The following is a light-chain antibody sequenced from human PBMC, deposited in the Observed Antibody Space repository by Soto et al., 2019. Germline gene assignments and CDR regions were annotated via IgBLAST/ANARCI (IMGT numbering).Light chain of an antibody. CDR2: GAS. V-gene: IGKV3D-20*02. Sequence: EIVLTQSPGTLSLSPGERATLSCRASPSVSGNYLAWYQQKPGQAPRLLIYGASSRATGIPDRFSGSGSGTDFTLTISRLEPEDFAVYYCQQRYSWPPITFGQGTRLEIK. J-gene: IGKJ5*01. CDR1: PSVSGNY. CDR3: QQRYSWPPIT.